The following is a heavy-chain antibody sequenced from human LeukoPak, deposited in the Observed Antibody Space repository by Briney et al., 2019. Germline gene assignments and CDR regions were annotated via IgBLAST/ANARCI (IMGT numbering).Heavy chain of an antibody. CDR1: GYTFTSYY. CDR2: INPNSGNT. CDR3: AREEVVGAAAGRPYNWFDP. Sequence: GASVRVSCTASGYTFTSYYMHWVRQAPGQGLEWMGWINPNSGNTNYAQKFQGRFTMTRDTSISTAYMELSRLRSDDTAVYYCAREEVVGAAAGRPYNWFDPWGQGTLVTVSS. D-gene: IGHD6-13*01. J-gene: IGHJ5*02. V-gene: IGHV1-2*02.